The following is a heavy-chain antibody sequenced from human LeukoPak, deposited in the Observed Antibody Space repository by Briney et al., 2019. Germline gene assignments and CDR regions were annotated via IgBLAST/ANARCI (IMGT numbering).Heavy chain of an antibody. CDR3: ARSGSSSLDY. CDR1: GGSISSGGYY. Sequence: SETLSLTCTVSGGSISSGGYYWSWIRQPPGKGLEWIGYIYHSGSTYYNPSLKSRVTISVDTSKNQFSLKLSSVTAADTAVYYCARSGSSSLDYWGQGTLVTVSS. J-gene: IGHJ4*02. D-gene: IGHD6-6*01. V-gene: IGHV4-30-2*01. CDR2: IYHSGST.